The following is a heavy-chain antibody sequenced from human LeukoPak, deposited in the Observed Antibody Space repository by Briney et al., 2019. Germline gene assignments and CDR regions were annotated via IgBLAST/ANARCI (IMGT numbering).Heavy chain of an antibody. V-gene: IGHV1-46*01. CDR3: ARDFSSGWEYNWFDP. D-gene: IGHD6-19*01. CDR1: GYTFTSYY. Sequence: GASVKVSCKASGYTFTSYYMHWVRQAPGQGLEWMGMINPSGGSTSYAQKFQGRVTMTRDTSTSTVYMELSSLRSEDTAVYYCARDFSSGWEYNWFDPWGQGTLVTVSS. CDR2: INPSGGST. J-gene: IGHJ5*02.